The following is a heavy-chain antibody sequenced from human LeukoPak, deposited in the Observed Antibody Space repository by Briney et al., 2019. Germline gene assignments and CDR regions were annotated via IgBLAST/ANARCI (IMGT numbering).Heavy chain of an antibody. V-gene: IGHV1-18*01. Sequence: ASVKVSCKASGYTFTSYGISWVRQAPGQGLEWMGWISAYNGNTNYAQKFQGRVTMTRDTSISTAYMELSRLRSDDTAVYYGSGSRDAFDIWGQGTMVTVSS. J-gene: IGHJ3*02. CDR3: SGSRDAFDI. D-gene: IGHD1-26*01. CDR1: GYTFTSYG. CDR2: ISAYNGNT.